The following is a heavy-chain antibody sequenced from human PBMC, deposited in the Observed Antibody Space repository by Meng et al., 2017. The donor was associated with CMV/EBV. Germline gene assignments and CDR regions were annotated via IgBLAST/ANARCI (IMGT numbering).Heavy chain of an antibody. J-gene: IGHJ4*02. CDR1: AASISSGAYY. CDR2: IYYSGST. D-gene: IGHD3-3*01. V-gene: IGHV4-30-4*08. Sequence: VQLRQSGPRLAKPTRTLSTTLTVSAASISSGAYYWRWIPQPPGKGLEWIGYIYYSGSTYYNPSLKSRVTISVDTSKNQFSLKLSSVTAADTAVYYCARDNRRGGVDYWGQGTLVTVSS. CDR3: ARDNRRGGVDY.